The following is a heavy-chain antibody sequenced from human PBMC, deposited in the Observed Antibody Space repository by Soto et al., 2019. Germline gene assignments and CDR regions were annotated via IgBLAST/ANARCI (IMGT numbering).Heavy chain of an antibody. CDR3: ARVRGYSGYDLLDY. CDR1: GFTFSSYA. V-gene: IGHV3-21*01. Sequence: EVQLLESGGGLVQPGGSLRLSCAASGFTFSSYAMCWVRQAPGKGLEWVSSISSSSSYIYYADSVKGRFTISRDNAKNSLFLQMNSLRAEDTAVYYCARVRGYSGYDLLDYWGQGTLVTVSS. CDR2: ISSSSSYI. D-gene: IGHD5-12*01. J-gene: IGHJ4*02.